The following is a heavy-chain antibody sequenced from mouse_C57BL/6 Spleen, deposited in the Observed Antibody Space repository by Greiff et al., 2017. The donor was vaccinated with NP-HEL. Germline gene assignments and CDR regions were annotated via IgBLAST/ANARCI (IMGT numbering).Heavy chain of an antibody. V-gene: IGHV1-54*01. J-gene: IGHJ2*01. CDR2: INPGSGGP. CDR1: GYAFTNYL. CDR3: ARSDSYYFDY. Sequence: QVQLQQSGAELVRPGTSVKVSCKASGYAFTNYLIEWVKQRPGQGLEWIGVINPGSGGPNYNEKFKGKATLTADKSSSTAYMQLSSLTSEDSAVYFCARSDSYYFDYWGQGTTLTVSS.